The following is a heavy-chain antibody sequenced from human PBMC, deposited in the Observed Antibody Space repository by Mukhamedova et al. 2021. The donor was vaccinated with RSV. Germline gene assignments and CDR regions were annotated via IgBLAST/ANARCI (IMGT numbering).Heavy chain of an antibody. CDR2: VFHSGST. Sequence: GSISSFYWNWVRQPPGKGLEWLGYVFHSGSTNYSPSLKGRVSMSVDTSKNQFSLKLFSVTTADTAVYFCARATTNYYHFYMDVWG. V-gene: IGHV4-59*01. CDR1: GSISSFY. D-gene: IGHD5-24*01. CDR3: ARATTNYYHFYMDV. J-gene: IGHJ6*03.